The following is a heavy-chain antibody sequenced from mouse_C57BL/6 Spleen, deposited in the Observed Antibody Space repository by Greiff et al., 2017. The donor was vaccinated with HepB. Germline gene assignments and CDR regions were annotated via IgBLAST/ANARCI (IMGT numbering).Heavy chain of an antibody. CDR1: GFTFSDYY. V-gene: IGHV5-12*01. Sequence: EVKLMESGGGLVQPGGSLKLSCAASGFTFSDYYMYWVRQTPEKRLEWVAYISNGGGSTYYPDTVKGRFTISRDNAKNTLYLQMSRLKSEDTAMYYCARHVNYAMDYWGQGTSVTVSS. CDR2: ISNGGGST. CDR3: ARHVNYAMDY. J-gene: IGHJ4*01.